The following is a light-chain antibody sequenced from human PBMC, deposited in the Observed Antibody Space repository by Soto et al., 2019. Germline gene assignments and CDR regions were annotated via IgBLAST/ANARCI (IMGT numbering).Light chain of an antibody. Sequence: EIVMTQSPATLSVSPGDRATLSCRASQSVDNDLAWYQQKPGQPPRLLIYDASTRATGIPARFSGSQSGTEFTLTISSLLSEDFAVYYCQQYASSPGTFGQGTKVAIK. CDR1: QSVDND. CDR3: QQYASSPGT. V-gene: IGKV3D-15*02. J-gene: IGKJ1*01. CDR2: DAS.